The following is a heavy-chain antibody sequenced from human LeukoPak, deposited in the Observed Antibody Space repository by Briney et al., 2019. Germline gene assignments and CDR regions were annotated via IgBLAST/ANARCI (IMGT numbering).Heavy chain of an antibody. V-gene: IGHV4-59*08. D-gene: IGHD3-3*01. Sequence: PSETLSLTCTVSGGSISSYYWSWIRQPPGKGLEWIGYIYYSGSTNYNPSLKSRVTISVDTSKNQFSLKLSSVTAADTAVYYCASQRTTYYDFWSGYYYSYWGQGTLVTVSS. CDR1: GGSISSYY. J-gene: IGHJ4*02. CDR2: IYYSGST. CDR3: ASQRTTYYDFWSGYYYSY.